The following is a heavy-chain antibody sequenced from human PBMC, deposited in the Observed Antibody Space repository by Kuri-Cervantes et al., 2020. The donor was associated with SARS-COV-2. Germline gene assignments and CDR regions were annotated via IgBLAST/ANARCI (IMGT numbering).Heavy chain of an antibody. CDR2: IGDHNDNT. V-gene: IGHV1-18*01. CDR1: GYTFSDYG. J-gene: IGHJ4*02. D-gene: IGHD3-16*01. CDR3: ARGDDEAY. Sequence: ASVKVSCKASGYTFSDYGVSWVRQAPGQGLEWVGWIGDHNDNTIYAQKLQGRVTMTTDTSTSTAYMELRSLRSDDTAVYYCARGDDEAYWGQGTLVTVSS.